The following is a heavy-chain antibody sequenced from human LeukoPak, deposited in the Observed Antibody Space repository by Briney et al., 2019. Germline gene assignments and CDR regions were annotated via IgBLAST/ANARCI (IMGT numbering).Heavy chain of an antibody. D-gene: IGHD3-10*01. CDR3: AREFGLRAVKDAFDI. V-gene: IGHV3-7*01. CDR1: TFTFSNYW. J-gene: IGHJ3*02. CDR2: IQQDGSEK. Sequence: GGFLRLSCAASTFTFSNYWMSWVRQAPGKGLEWVANIQQDGSEKYYVDSVRGRFTISRDNAKNSLYPQLNSLRAEDTAVYYCAREFGLRAVKDAFDIWGQGTMVTVSS.